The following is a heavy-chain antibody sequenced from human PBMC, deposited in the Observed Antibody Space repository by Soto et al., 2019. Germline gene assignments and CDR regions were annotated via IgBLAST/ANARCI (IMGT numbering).Heavy chain of an antibody. D-gene: IGHD4-17*01. J-gene: IGHJ5*02. Sequence: SETLSLTCTVSGGSMSSYYWSWIRQPPGKGLEWIGYVYYSGSTNYNPSLKSRVTISVDTSKNQFSLKLSSVTAADTAVYYCATHRSVTTVRWFDPSGQGTLITVSS. V-gene: IGHV4-59*01. CDR1: GGSMSSYY. CDR3: ATHRSVTTVRWFDP. CDR2: VYYSGST.